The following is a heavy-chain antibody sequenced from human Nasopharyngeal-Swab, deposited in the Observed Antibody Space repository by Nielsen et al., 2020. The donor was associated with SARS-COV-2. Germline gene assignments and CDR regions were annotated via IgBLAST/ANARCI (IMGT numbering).Heavy chain of an antibody. V-gene: IGHV3-30*04. D-gene: IGHD3-3*01. CDR2: ISYDGSNK. Sequence: GESLKISCAASGFTFSSYAMHWVRQAPGKGLEWVAVISYDGSNKYYADSVKGRFTISRDNSKNTLYLQMNSLRAEDTALYYCAKDPLKFLEWFENWFDPWGQGTLVTVSS. CDR3: AKDPLKFLEWFENWFDP. J-gene: IGHJ5*02. CDR1: GFTFSSYA.